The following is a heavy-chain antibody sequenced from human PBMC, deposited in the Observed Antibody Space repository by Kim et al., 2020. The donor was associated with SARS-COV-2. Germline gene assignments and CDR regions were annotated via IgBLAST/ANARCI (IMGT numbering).Heavy chain of an antibody. CDR2: IRSKRYGETT. CDR3: TSGPYYYDSDAYYHDY. V-gene: IGHV3-49*03. Sequence: GGSLRLSCTTSGLNFGDYAMSWFRQAPGKGLEWVAFIRSKRYGETTEYAASVKGRFTISRDDSKRIAYLQMNGLKTEDTTVYYCTSGPYYYDSDAYYHDYWGQGTLVTVSS. CDR1: GLNFGDYA. D-gene: IGHD3-22*01. J-gene: IGHJ4*02.